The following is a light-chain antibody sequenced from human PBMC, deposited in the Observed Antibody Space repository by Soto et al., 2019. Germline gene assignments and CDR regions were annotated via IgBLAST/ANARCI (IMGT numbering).Light chain of an antibody. Sequence: DIQMTQSPSSLSASVGDRVTITCRASQSISSYLNWYQQKPRKAPKLLIYAASILQSGVPSRFSGSGYGTDFTLTISSLQPEDFATYYCQQSYRTPRTFGPGTKVDIK. CDR2: AAS. CDR3: QQSYRTPRT. J-gene: IGKJ3*01. V-gene: IGKV1-39*01. CDR1: QSISSY.